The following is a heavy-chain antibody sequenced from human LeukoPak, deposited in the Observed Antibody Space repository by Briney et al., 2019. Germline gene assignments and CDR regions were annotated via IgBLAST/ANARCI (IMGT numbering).Heavy chain of an antibody. CDR3: AISQVDYYYYGMDV. Sequence: SETLSLTCTVSGGSISSYYWSWIRQPPGKGLEWIGYIYYSGSTYYNPSLKSRVTISVDTSRNQFSLKLSSVTAADTAVYYCAISQVDYYYYGMDVWGQGTTVTVSS. J-gene: IGHJ6*02. CDR2: IYYSGST. CDR1: GGSISSYY. V-gene: IGHV4-59*12.